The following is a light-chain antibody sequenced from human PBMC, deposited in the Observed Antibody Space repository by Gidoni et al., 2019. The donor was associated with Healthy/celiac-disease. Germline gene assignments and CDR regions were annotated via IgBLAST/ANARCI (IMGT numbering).Light chain of an antibody. CDR2: AAS. J-gene: IGKJ4*01. CDR1: QSISSY. Sequence: DIQLTQSPSSLSASVGDRVTITCRSRQSISSYLNRYQQKPGKAPKLLISAASSLHSGVPSSFSHSGSWTDFTLTISCLQPEDFATYYCPPSYSTPPTFGGGTKLEIK. V-gene: IGKV1-39*01. CDR3: PPSYSTPPT.